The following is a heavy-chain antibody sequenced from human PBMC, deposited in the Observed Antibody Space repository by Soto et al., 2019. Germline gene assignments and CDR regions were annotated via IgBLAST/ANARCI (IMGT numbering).Heavy chain of an antibody. J-gene: IGHJ5*02. Sequence: QVQLVQSGAEVKKPGSSVKVSCKASGGTFSSYAISWVRQAPGQGPEWMGGIIPIFGTANYAQKFQGRVTITTDESTSTAYMELSSLRSEDTAVYYCARYGDFWSGLFNWFDPWGQGTLVTVSS. CDR1: GGTFSSYA. D-gene: IGHD3-3*01. V-gene: IGHV1-69*01. CDR2: IIPIFGTA. CDR3: ARYGDFWSGLFNWFDP.